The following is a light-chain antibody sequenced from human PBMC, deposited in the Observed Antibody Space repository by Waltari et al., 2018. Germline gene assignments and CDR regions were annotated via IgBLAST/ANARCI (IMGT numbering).Light chain of an antibody. J-gene: IGKJ4*01. V-gene: IGKV3-20*01. CDR1: QSVSSSY. CDR3: QQYGSSPRFT. CDR2: GAS. Sequence: EIVLTQSPGTLSLSPGERATLSCRASQSVSSSYLAWYQQKPGQAPRLLIYGASSRATGIPDRFSGSGSGTDFTLTISRLEPEDFAVYYCQQYGSSPRFTFGGGTKVEIK.